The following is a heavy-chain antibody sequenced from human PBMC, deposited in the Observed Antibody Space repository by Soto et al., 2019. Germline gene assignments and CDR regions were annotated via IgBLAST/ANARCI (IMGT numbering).Heavy chain of an antibody. J-gene: IGHJ5*02. CDR3: ARGADIVVVPAAMEDWFDP. CDR2: ISSSSSYI. Sequence: GGSLRLSCAASGFTFSSYSMNWVRQAPGKGLEWVSSISSSSSYIYYADSVKGRFTISRDNAKNSLYLQMNSLRAEDTAVYYCARGADIVVVPAAMEDWFDPWGQGTLVTVSS. D-gene: IGHD2-2*01. V-gene: IGHV3-21*01. CDR1: GFTFSSYS.